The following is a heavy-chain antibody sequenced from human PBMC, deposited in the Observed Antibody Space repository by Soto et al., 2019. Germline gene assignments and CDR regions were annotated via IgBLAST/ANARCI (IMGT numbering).Heavy chain of an antibody. CDR1: GFTFSSFG. V-gene: IGHV3-33*01. J-gene: IGHJ6*02. Sequence: QVQVVESGGGVVQPGRSLRLSCAASGFTFSSFGMHWVRQAPGKGLEWVSLIWYDGSKKSYGDSVKGRFTISRDNSRNTVYLQMNGLRPDDTAVYYCARDASYYSLWSGYYPSRNGMDVWGQGTTVTVSS. CDR2: IWYDGSKK. D-gene: IGHD3-3*01. CDR3: ARDASYYSLWSGYYPSRNGMDV.